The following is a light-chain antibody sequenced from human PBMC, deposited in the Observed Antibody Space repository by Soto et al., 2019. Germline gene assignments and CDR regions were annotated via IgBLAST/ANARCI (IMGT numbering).Light chain of an antibody. CDR1: QSVTSN. J-gene: IGKJ4*01. CDR3: QQYNTWPVT. CDR2: GAS. V-gene: IGKV3-15*01. Sequence: EIVMTQFPATLSVSPGERVTFSCRASQSVTSNLAWYQHKPGQAPRLLISGASTGATGIPARFGGSGSGTEFTLTINSLQSEDFAVYYCQQYNTWPVTFGGGTKVDIK.